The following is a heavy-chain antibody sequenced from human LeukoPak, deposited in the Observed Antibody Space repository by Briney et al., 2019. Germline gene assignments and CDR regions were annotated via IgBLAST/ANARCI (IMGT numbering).Heavy chain of an antibody. V-gene: IGHV3-73*01. CDR3: TGYDFGDYASAY. J-gene: IGHJ4*02. D-gene: IGHD4-17*01. CDR1: GFSFSGSA. CDR2: IRSKVNSYAT. Sequence: PPGGSLRLSCAASGFSFSGSAIHWVRQASGKGLEWVGRIRSKVNSYATAYAASVKGRFTISRDDSKNTAYLQMNSLKTRDTAVYYCTGYDFGDYASAYRGQGTLVTVSS.